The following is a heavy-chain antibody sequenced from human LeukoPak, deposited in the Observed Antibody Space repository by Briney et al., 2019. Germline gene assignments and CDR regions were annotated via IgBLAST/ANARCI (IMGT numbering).Heavy chain of an antibody. D-gene: IGHD6-19*01. CDR2: ISAYNGNT. CDR1: GYTFTSYG. CDR3: ARDHSSGWWFDY. J-gene: IGHJ4*02. V-gene: IGHV1-18*01. Sequence: APVKVSCKASGYTFTSYGISWVRQAPGQGLEWMGWISAYNGNTNYAQKLQGRVTMTTDTSTSTAYMELRSLRSDDTAVYYCARDHSSGWWFDYWGQGTLVTVSS.